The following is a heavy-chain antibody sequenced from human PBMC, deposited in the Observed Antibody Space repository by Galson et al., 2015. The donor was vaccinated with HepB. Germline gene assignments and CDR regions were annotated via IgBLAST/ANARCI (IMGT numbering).Heavy chain of an antibody. CDR2: ISTKRGDT. CDR3: AKGDGDYPESFDF. Sequence: SVKVSCKASGYTFNKYGISWVRQAPGQGLEWMGWISTKRGDTGYAQKFQGRVTMSRDTSMRTAFMEMRSLTTEDTAVYYCAKGDGDYPESFDFWGQGTMVIVSS. V-gene: IGHV1-18*01. J-gene: IGHJ3*01. CDR1: GYTFNKYG. D-gene: IGHD4-17*01.